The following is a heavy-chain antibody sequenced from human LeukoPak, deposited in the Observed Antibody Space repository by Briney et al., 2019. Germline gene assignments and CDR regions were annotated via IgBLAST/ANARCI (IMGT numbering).Heavy chain of an antibody. CDR1: GFTFSGSA. CDR3: TRLGMSSDYYLPPDY. D-gene: IGHD3-22*01. J-gene: IGHJ4*02. V-gene: IGHV3-73*01. CDR2: IRTKPNNYAT. Sequence: PGGSLRLSCAVSGFTFSGSAMNWVRQASGKGLEWVGRIRTKPNNYATVYAASVKGRFTISRDDSKNTAYLQMNSLKTEDTVVYYCTRLGMSSDYYLPPDYWGQGTLVTVSS.